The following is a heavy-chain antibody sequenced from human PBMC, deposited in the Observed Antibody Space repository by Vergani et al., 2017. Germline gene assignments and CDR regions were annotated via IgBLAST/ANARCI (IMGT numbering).Heavy chain of an antibody. Sequence: EVQLVQSGAEVKKPGATMKISCQVSGYTFTDHYMHWVKQAPGKGLAWMGLVDPEDGEIIYAEKFKCGVTIAADTSTDTAHLELSSLRSEDTAVYYCATPQTVTTGGMEVWVEATTVSVCS. V-gene: IGHV1-69-2*01. CDR1: GYTFTDHY. CDR3: ATPQTVTTGGMEV. J-gene: IGHJ6*01. D-gene: IGHD4-17*01. CDR2: VDPEDGEI.